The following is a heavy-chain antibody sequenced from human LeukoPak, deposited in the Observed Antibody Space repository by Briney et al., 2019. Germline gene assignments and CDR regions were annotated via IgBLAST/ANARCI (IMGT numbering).Heavy chain of an antibody. CDR3: ANIVVVPAAIEGGRGWFDP. V-gene: IGHV1-69*05. D-gene: IGHD2-2*02. Sequence: ASVKVSCKASGGTFSSYAISWVRQAPGQGLEWMGGIIPIFGTANYAQKFQGRVTITTDESTSTAYMELSSLRSEDTAVYYCANIVVVPAAIEGGRGWFDPWGQGTLVTVSS. CDR2: IIPIFGTA. CDR1: GGTFSSYA. J-gene: IGHJ5*02.